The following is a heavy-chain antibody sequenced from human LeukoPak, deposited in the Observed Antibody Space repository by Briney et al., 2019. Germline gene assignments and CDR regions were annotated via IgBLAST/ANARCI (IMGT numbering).Heavy chain of an antibody. CDR2: IRYDGSNK. CDR1: GFTFSSYG. Sequence: PGGSLRLSCAASGFTFSSYGMHWVRPAPGKGLEWVAFIRYDGSNKYYADSVKGRFTISRDNSKNTLYLQMNSLRAEDTAVYYCAKDTNPKYYYDSSGHPDYWGQGTLVTVSS. CDR3: AKDTNPKYYYDSSGHPDY. V-gene: IGHV3-30*02. D-gene: IGHD3-22*01. J-gene: IGHJ4*02.